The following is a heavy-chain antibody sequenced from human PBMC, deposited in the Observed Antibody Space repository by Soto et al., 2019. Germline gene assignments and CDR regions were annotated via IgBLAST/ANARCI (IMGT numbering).Heavy chain of an antibody. V-gene: IGHV4-4*02. CDR3: ASFERMVRGVKTFDY. CDR2: IYHSGST. Sequence: PSETLSLTCAVSGGSISSSHWWSWVRQPPGKGLEWIGEIYHSGSTNYKASLKSRVTMSVDKSKNQFSLKLSSVTAADTAVYYCASFERMVRGVKTFDYWGQGTLVTVSS. D-gene: IGHD3-10*01. CDR1: GGSISSSHW. J-gene: IGHJ4*02.